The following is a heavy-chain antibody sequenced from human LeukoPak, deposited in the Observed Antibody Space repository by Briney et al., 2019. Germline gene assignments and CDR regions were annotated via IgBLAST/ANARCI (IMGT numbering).Heavy chain of an antibody. D-gene: IGHD5-18*01. V-gene: IGHV3-74*01. CDR2: INSDGSST. J-gene: IGHJ6*03. CDR3: ARDRIQLWTYQYMDV. Sequence: PGGSLRLSCAASGFTFSSYWMHWVRQAPGKGLVWVSGINSDGSSTSYADSVKGRFTISRDNAKNTLYLQMNSLRAEDTAVYYCARDRIQLWTYQYMDVWGKGTTVTVSS. CDR1: GFTFSSYW.